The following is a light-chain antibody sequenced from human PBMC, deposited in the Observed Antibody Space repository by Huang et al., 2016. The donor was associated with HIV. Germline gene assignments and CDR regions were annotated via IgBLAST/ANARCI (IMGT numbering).Light chain of an antibody. CDR3: QQHDDLPFT. Sequence: DIQMTQSPSSLSASVGDRVTITCQASQDISNYLNWYQQKPGKAPKLLIYEASNLETGVPSSVSGSGSGTHFTFTISSLQPADIATYYCQQHDDLPFTFGPGTKVDIK. CDR2: EAS. CDR1: QDISNY. V-gene: IGKV1-33*01. J-gene: IGKJ3*01.